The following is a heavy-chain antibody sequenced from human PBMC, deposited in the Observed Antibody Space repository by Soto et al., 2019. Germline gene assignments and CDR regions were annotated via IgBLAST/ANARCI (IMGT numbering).Heavy chain of an antibody. CDR3: AKDGITIFGVVIIGYFDY. CDR1: GFTFSSYA. V-gene: IGHV3-23*01. D-gene: IGHD3-3*01. Sequence: GGSLRLSCAASGFTFSSYAMSWVRQAPGKGLEWVSAISGSGGSTYYADSVKGRFTISRDNSKNTLYLQMNSLRAEDTAVYYCAKDGITIFGVVIIGYFDYWGQGTLVTVSS. J-gene: IGHJ4*02. CDR2: ISGSGGST.